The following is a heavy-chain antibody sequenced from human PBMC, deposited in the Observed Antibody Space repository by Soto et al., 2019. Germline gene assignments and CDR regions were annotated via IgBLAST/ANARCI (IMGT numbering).Heavy chain of an antibody. J-gene: IGHJ5*02. CDR2: IYYDGSNK. D-gene: IGHD5-12*01. CDR3: ARGHGVATTMGWFDP. CDR1: GFTFSSYG. V-gene: IGHV3-33*01. Sequence: QVQLVESGGGVVQPGRSLRLSCAASGFTFSSYGIHWVRQAPGKGLEWVAVIYYDGSNKYYADSVKGRFTISRANSKNTLYLQMPSLRADDTAVYYCARGHGVATTMGWFDPWGQGTLVTVSS.